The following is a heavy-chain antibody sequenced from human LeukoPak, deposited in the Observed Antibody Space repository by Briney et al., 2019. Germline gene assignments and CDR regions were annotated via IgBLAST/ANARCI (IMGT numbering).Heavy chain of an antibody. CDR2: IYTSGST. V-gene: IGHV4-4*07. Sequence: PSETLSLTCTVSGGSISSYYWSWIRQPAGKGLEWIGRIYTSGSTNYNPSLKSRVTMSVDTSKNQFSLKLSSVTAAYTAVYYCAREGIAAAGTTSYYGMDVWGQGTTVTVSS. D-gene: IGHD6-13*01. CDR3: AREGIAAAGTTSYYGMDV. CDR1: GGSISSYY. J-gene: IGHJ6*02.